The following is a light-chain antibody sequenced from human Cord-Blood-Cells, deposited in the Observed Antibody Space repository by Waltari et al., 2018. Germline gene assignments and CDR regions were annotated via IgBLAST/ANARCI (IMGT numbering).Light chain of an antibody. CDR3: QQRSNWPPT. CDR2: DAS. CDR1: QSVSSY. J-gene: IGKJ1*01. V-gene: IGKV3-11*01. Sequence: EIAFTQSPAIMSLSPGVRGTLSCRASQSVSSYLAWYQQKPGQAPRLLIYDASNRATGIPARFSGSGSGTDFTLTISSLEPEDFAVYYCQQRSNWPPTFGQGTKVEIK.